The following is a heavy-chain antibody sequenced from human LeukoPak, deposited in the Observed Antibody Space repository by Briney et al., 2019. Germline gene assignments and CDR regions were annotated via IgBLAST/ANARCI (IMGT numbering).Heavy chain of an antibody. J-gene: IGHJ6*02. V-gene: IGHV3-30*18. CDR2: ISYDGSNK. Sequence: GGSLSLSCAPSGFTFCTYAMNWVRQAPGQGLEWVAVISYDGSNKYYADSVKGRFTISRDNSKNTLYLQMNSLRAEGTAVYYCAKDLLLRTIAAAGTHYYGMDVWGQGTTVTVSS. CDR1: GFTFCTYA. D-gene: IGHD6-13*01. CDR3: AKDLLLRTIAAAGTHYYGMDV.